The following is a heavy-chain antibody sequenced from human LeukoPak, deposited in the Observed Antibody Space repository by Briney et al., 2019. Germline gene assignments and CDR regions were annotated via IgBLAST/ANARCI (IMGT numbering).Heavy chain of an antibody. CDR1: GGSFSGYY. V-gene: IGHV4-34*01. D-gene: IGHD3-16*02. CDR2: INHSGST. J-gene: IGHJ5*02. Sequence: SETLSLTCAVYGGSFSGYYWSWIRQPPGKGREWIGEINHSGSTNYNPSLKSRVTISVDTSKNQFSLKLSSVTAADTAVYYCARGPIFYDYVWGSYRYNWFDPWGQGTLVTVSS. CDR3: ARGPIFYDYVWGSYRYNWFDP.